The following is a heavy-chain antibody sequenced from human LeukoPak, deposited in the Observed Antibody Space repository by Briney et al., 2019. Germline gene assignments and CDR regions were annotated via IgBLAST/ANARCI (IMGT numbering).Heavy chain of an antibody. CDR3: ARREYCSSTSCYAENGYYGMDV. CDR1: GFTFSDYY. CDR2: ISSSGSTI. J-gene: IGHJ6*02. D-gene: IGHD2-2*01. Sequence: PGGSLRLSCAASGFTFSDYYMSWIRQAPGKGLEWVSYISSSGSTIYYADSVKGRFTISRDNAKNSLYLQMNSLRAEDTAVYYCARREYCSSTSCYAENGYYGMDVWGQGTTVTVSS. V-gene: IGHV3-11*01.